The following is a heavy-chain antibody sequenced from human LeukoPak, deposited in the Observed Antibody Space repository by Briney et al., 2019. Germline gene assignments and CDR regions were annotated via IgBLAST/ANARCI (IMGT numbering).Heavy chain of an antibody. D-gene: IGHD3-22*01. V-gene: IGHV4-4*09. CDR3: ARQQRNYYDSSGLN. CDR2: IYTSGST. Sequence: SKTLSLTCPVPGASIISYYWTWIGQPPGKELNGIGYIYTSGSTNYNPSLKSRVTISVDTSKNQFSLKLSSVTAADTAVYYCARQQRNYYDSSGLNWGQGTLVTVSS. CDR1: GASIISYY. J-gene: IGHJ4*02.